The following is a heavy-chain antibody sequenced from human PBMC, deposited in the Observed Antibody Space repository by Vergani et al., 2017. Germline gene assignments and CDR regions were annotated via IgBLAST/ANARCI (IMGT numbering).Heavy chain of an antibody. CDR1: GFTFSACP. D-gene: IGHD3-22*01. V-gene: IGHV3-23*01. J-gene: IGHJ4*02. CDR3: ERLSYDTTPYLQGGYDC. Sequence: EVQLLQSGGGVIQPGGSVRLSCAASGFTFSACPMTWVRQAPGKGLEWVSAISSRYPSTYYADSVKGRFTISRDSSKNMLYLQMNSLRAEDTAVYYCERLSYDTTPYLQGGYDCWGQGTLVSVSS. CDR2: ISSRYPST.